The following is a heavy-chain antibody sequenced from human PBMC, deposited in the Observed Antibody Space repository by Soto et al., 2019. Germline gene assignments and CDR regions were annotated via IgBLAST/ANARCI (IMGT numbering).Heavy chain of an antibody. V-gene: IGHV4-59*08. J-gene: IGHJ6*01. CDR3: ARHYGGSSTCYSLRGFAL. D-gene: IGHD2-2*01. CDR2: ISFGGNT. Sequence: VSDGNIGDYGGRRISKTQGKGLEWIGYISFGGNTNYNSSLKSRVTMSVDASKNQFSLKLTSVTAADTAVYYCARHYGGSSTCYSLRGFALWG. CDR1: DGNIGDYG.